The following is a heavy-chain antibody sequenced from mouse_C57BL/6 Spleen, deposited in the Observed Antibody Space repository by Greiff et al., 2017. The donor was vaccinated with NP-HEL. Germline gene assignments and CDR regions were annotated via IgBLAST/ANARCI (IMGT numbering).Heavy chain of an antibody. Sequence: EVHLVESGPGLVKPSQSLSLTCSVTGYSITSGYYWNWIRQFPGNKLEWMGYISYDGSNNYNPSLKNRISITRDTSKNQFFLKLNSVTTEDTATYYCARDICWGQGTSVTVSS. CDR3: ARDIC. CDR2: ISYDGSN. J-gene: IGHJ4*01. D-gene: IGHD1-3*01. CDR1: GYSITSGYY. V-gene: IGHV3-6*01.